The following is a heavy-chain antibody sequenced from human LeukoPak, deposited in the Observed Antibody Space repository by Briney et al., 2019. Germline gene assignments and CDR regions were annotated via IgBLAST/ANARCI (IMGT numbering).Heavy chain of an antibody. D-gene: IGHD2-15*01. CDR3: AKGGGGGFLNVIIVVGEYYFDH. CDR1: GYTFNDNY. V-gene: IGHV1-2*02. Sequence: ASVEISCKTSGYTFNDNYVHWLRQAPGQGLEWMGWIKPNTDTTKYAGNFQGRVTVTRDVSASTVYMELRRLTSDDTAVYYCAKGGGGGFLNVIIVVGEYYFDHWGQGTLVSVSS. CDR2: IKPNTDTT. J-gene: IGHJ4*02.